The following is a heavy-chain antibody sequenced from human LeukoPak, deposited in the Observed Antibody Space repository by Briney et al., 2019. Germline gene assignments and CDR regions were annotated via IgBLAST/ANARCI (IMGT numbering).Heavy chain of an antibody. CDR2: IYYSGST. Sequence: SETLSLTCTVSGGSISSGDYYWSWIRQPPGKGLEWIGYIYYSGSTYYNPSLKSRVTISVDTSKNQFSLKLSSVTAADTAVYYCARGITMINWFDPWGQGTLVTVSS. D-gene: IGHD3-22*01. CDR1: GGSISSGDYY. CDR3: ARGITMINWFDP. V-gene: IGHV4-30-4*01. J-gene: IGHJ5*02.